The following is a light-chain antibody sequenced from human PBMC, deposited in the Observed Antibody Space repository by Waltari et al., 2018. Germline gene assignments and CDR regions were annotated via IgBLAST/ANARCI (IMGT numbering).Light chain of an antibody. Sequence: QSVLTQPPSVSAAPGQKVIISCSGSTSNIGNNYVSWYQQFPGAAPKVFIYESEKRPSGIPDRFSGSKSGTSASLGITGLQTGDEADYYCGTWDNNLNALVFGGGTKLTVL. CDR1: TSNIGNNY. V-gene: IGLV1-51*02. CDR2: ESE. J-gene: IGLJ2*01. CDR3: GTWDNNLNALV.